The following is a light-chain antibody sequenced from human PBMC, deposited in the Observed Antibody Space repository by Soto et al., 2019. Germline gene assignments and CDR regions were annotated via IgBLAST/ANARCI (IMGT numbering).Light chain of an antibody. J-gene: IGLJ3*02. V-gene: IGLV1-40*01. CDR2: GNS. CDR1: RSNIGAGYD. Sequence: QSVLTQPPSVSGAPGQRVTISCTGSRSNIGAGYDVHWYQQLPGTAPKLLIYGNSNRPSGVPDRFSGSKSGTSASLAITGRLDEDEADYYCQSYDSSLSGWVFGGGTKLTVL. CDR3: QSYDSSLSGWV.